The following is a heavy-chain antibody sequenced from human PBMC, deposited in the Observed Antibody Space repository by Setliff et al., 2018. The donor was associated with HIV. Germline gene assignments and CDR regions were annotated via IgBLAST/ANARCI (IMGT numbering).Heavy chain of an antibody. J-gene: IGHJ3*02. D-gene: IGHD6-13*01. CDR1: GGTLSNYV. V-gene: IGHV1-69*13. Sequence: GASVKVSCKISGGTLSNYVITWVRQAPGQGLEWMGMIIPMYNIPAYAQKFQGRVTFTADESTSTAYMELSSLSSEDTAVYCCARDQTGVAAAAFGGGSAWSDEGFDIWGQGTMVTV. CDR2: IIPMYNIP. CDR3: ARDQTGVAAAAFGGGSAWSDEGFDI.